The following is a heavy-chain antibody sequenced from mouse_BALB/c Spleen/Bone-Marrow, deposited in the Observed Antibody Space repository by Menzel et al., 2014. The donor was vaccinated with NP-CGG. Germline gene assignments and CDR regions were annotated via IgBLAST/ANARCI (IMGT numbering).Heavy chain of an antibody. CDR1: GFTFRDYY. Sequence: EVKLVESGGGLVKPGGSLKLSCAASGFTFRDYYMYWVRQTPEKGLEWVATISDGGTYTYYSDSVKGRFTISRDKAKNNLYLQMTNLMSEDTAMYRCVRDGDYRYAWFSYWGQGTLVTVSA. V-gene: IGHV5-4*02. CDR3: VRDGDYRYAWFSY. CDR2: ISDGGTYT. D-gene: IGHD2-14*01. J-gene: IGHJ3*01.